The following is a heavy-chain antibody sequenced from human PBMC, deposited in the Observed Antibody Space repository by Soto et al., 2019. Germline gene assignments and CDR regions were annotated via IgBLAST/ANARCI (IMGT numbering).Heavy chain of an antibody. CDR3: ARDPESWNQKLDFDY. CDR2: VSGSGNTP. D-gene: IGHD1-1*01. J-gene: IGHJ4*02. CDR1: GFSFSSYS. V-gene: IGHV3-48*02. Sequence: EVHLVESGGNLVQPGGSLRLSCVASGFSFSSYSMNWVRQAPGKGPEWVAYVSGSGNTPYYADSVKGRCTISRDNAKQSRYLQLNSLRNEDTAVYYCARDPESWNQKLDFDYWGQGAMVTVSS.